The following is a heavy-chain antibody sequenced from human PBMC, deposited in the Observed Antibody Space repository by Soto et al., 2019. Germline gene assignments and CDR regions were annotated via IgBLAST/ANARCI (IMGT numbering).Heavy chain of an antibody. J-gene: IGHJ4*02. D-gene: IGHD3-3*01. Sequence: GGSLRLSCAASGFTFSSYAMSWVRQAPGKGLEWVSAISGSGGSTYYADSVKGRFTISRDNSKNTRYLQMNSLRAEDTAVYYCANSPTDYDFWSGYTFDYWGQGTLVTVSS. CDR1: GFTFSSYA. CDR3: ANSPTDYDFWSGYTFDY. V-gene: IGHV3-23*01. CDR2: ISGSGGST.